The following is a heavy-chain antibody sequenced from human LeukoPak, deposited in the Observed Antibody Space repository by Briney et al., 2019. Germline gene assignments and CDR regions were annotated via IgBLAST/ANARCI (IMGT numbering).Heavy chain of an antibody. CDR3: ARHLSDVTGYTYGRGIDY. CDR2: ISGSGGST. J-gene: IGHJ4*02. D-gene: IGHD5-18*01. Sequence: PGGTLRLSCAASGFTFSSYGMSWVRQAPGKGLEWVSAISGSGGSTYYADSVKGRFTISRDNSKNTLYLQMNSLRAEDTAVYYCARHLSDVTGYTYGRGIDYWGQGTPVTVSS. CDR1: GFTFSSYG. V-gene: IGHV3-23*01.